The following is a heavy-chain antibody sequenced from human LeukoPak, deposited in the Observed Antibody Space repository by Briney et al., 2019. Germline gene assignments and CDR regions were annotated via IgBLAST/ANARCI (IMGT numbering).Heavy chain of an antibody. J-gene: IGHJ6*03. CDR3: ARDPSYGSSWYYYMDV. V-gene: IGHV3-48*04. CDR1: EFTFVRYA. CDR2: ISSSSFKI. D-gene: IGHD6-13*01. Sequence: GGSLRLSCAASEFTFVRYAMNWVRQAPGKGLEWVSYISSSSFKIGYADSVKGRFTISRDNSKNSLYLQMDSLRVEDTAVYYCARDPSYGSSWYYYMDVWGKGTTVTVSS.